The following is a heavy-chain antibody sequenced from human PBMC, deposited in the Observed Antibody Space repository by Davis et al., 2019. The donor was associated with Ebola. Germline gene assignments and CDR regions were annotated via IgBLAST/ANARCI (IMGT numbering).Heavy chain of an antibody. CDR1: GGTFSSYA. J-gene: IGHJ6*02. V-gene: IGHV1-69*13. D-gene: IGHD2-2*01. Sequence: AASVKVSCKASGGTFSSYAISWVRQAPGQGLEWMGGIIPIFGTANYAQKFQGRVTITADESTSTAYMELSSLRSEDTAVYYCARGRPRRIVVPAATYYYYGMDVWGQGTTVTVSS. CDR3: ARGRPRRIVVPAATYYYYGMDV. CDR2: IIPIFGTA.